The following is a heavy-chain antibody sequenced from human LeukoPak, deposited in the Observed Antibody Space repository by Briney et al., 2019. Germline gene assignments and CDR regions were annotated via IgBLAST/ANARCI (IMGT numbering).Heavy chain of an antibody. Sequence: GGSLRLSCAASGFTFSSYSMNWVRQAPGKGLEWVSSISSSSSYIYYADSVKGRFTISRDNAKNSLYLQMNSLRAEDTAVYYCARELSGDPGVDYWGQGTLVTVSS. CDR2: ISSSSSYI. CDR3: ARELSGDPGVDY. D-gene: IGHD7-27*01. J-gene: IGHJ4*02. CDR1: GFTFSSYS. V-gene: IGHV3-21*04.